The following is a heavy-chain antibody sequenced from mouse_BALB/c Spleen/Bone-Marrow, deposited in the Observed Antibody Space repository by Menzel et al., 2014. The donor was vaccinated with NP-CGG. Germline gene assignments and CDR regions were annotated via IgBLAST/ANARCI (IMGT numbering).Heavy chain of an antibody. V-gene: IGHV4-1*02. CDR1: GFDFSSYW. CDR3: AKQGYCGYSDY. D-gene: IGHD1-2*01. CDR2: INPDSSTI. J-gene: IGHJ2*01. Sequence: EVKLVESGGGLVQPGGSLKLSCAASGFDFSSYWMSWVRQAPGKGLEWIGEINPDSSTINYTPSLKDKFIISRDNAKNTLFRQMSKMRSGDTSLYYCAKQGYCGYSDYWGQGTTLTVSS.